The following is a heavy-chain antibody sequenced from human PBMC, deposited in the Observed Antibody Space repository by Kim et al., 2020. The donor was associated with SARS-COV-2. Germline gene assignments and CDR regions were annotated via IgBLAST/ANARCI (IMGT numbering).Heavy chain of an antibody. Sequence: GGSLRLSCAASGFMFGNYWMTWVRQAPGEGLECVANIGQDGSVKYYVDSVKGRFSISRDNVKNSLFLQMNSLRADDTAVYYCAGHSTVETLFAFDIWGQGTMVTVSS. CDR1: GFMFGNYW. CDR3: AGHSTVETLFAFDI. D-gene: IGHD4-17*01. CDR2: IGQDGSVK. V-gene: IGHV3-7*03. J-gene: IGHJ3*02.